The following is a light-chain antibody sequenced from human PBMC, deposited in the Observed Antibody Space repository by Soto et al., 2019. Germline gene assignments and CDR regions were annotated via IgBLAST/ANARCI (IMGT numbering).Light chain of an antibody. CDR2: GAS. V-gene: IGKV3-15*01. Sequence: DIVMTQSPVTLSVSPGERATLSCRASQSVSSYLAWYQQKPGQAPRLIIYGASRRATGFPARFSGSGSGTDFTLTISSLQSEDFAVYYCQQYDNWPWTFGQGTKVDIK. CDR1: QSVSSY. J-gene: IGKJ1*01. CDR3: QQYDNWPWT.